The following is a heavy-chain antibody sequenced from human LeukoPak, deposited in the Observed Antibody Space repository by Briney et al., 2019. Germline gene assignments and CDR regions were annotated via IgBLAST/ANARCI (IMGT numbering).Heavy chain of an antibody. CDR1: GFTFSTYT. CDR3: ARDGIAARLDY. J-gene: IGHJ4*02. V-gene: IGHV3-21*01. Sequence: PGGSLRLSCAASGFTFSTYTMNWVRQAPGKGLEWVSSISSSSSYIYYADSVKGRFTISRDNAKNSLYLQMNSLRAEDTAVYYCARDGIAARLDYWGQGTLVTVSS. CDR2: ISSSSSYI. D-gene: IGHD6-6*01.